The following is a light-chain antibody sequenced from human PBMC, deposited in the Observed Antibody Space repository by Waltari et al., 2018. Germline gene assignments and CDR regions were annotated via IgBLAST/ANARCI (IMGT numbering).Light chain of an antibody. CDR1: QSVVSSYNNKNY. CDR3: QQYYSTPYT. J-gene: IGKJ2*01. CDR2: LAS. V-gene: IGKV4-1*01. Sequence: DIVMTQSPDSLAVALVERATITCKSSQSVVSSYNNKNYIGWYQQRPGQPPRLLIYLASSRESGVPDRLSGSESGTDFTLTISSLQAEDVALYYCQQYYSTPYTFGQGTKLEIK.